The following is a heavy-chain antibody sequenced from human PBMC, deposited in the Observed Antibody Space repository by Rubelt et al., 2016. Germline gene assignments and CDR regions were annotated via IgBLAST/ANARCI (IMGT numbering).Heavy chain of an antibody. J-gene: IGHJ4*02. CDR3: AKNQYYDFWSGPYFDY. D-gene: IGHD3-3*01. Sequence: VQLLESGGGLVQPGGSLRLSCAASGFTFSSFGMHWVRQAPGKVLEWVAFIRNDEQHKYYVYAVKGRFTISRNISKNTLYLQMDSLRAEDTAVYYCAKNQYYDFWSGPYFDYWGQGTLVTVSS. CDR2: IRNDEQHK. V-gene: IGHV3-30*02. CDR1: GFTFSSFG.